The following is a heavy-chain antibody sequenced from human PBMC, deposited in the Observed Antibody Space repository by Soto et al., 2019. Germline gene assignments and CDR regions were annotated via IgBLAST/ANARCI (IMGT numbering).Heavy chain of an antibody. D-gene: IGHD6-19*01. J-gene: IGHJ4*02. CDR3: AKDRGGSGWRFDY. CDR2: ITTGGGST. V-gene: IGHV3-23*01. Sequence: LRLSCAASGFTFGNYAMSWVRQAPGKGLECVSTITTGGGSTYYADSVKGRLTISRDNSKSTLYLQMISLRAEDTAVYYCAKDRGGSGWRFDYWGQGTLVTVS. CDR1: GFTFGNYA.